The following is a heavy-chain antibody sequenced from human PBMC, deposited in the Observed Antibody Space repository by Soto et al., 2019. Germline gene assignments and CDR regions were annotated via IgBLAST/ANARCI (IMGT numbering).Heavy chain of an antibody. CDR3: ARTGIAVAGPDY. V-gene: IGHV1-8*01. J-gene: IGHJ4*02. D-gene: IGHD6-19*01. Sequence: QVQLVQSGAEVKKPGASVKVSCKASGYTFTSYDINWVRQATGQGLEWMGWMNPNSGNTGYAQKFQGRVTMTRNTSINTTDMEVMSLRSEDTAVYYCARTGIAVAGPDYWGQGTLVTVSS. CDR1: GYTFTSYD. CDR2: MNPNSGNT.